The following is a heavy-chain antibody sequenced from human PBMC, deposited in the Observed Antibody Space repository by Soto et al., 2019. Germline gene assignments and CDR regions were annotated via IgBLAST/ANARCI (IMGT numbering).Heavy chain of an antibody. Sequence: GASVKVSCKASGYTFTSYGISWVRQAPGQGLEWMGWISAYNGNTNYAQKLQGRVTMTTDTSTSTAYMELRSLRSEDTAVYYCARDCSSTSCYGMDFDYWGQGTLVTVSS. CDR3: ARDCSSTSCYGMDFDY. CDR2: ISAYNGNT. J-gene: IGHJ4*02. V-gene: IGHV1-18*01. D-gene: IGHD2-2*01. CDR1: GYTFTSYG.